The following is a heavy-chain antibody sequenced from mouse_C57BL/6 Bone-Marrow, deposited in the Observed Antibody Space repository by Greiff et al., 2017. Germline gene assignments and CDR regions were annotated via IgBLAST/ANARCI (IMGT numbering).Heavy chain of an antibody. CDR1: GYTFTSYG. D-gene: IGHD1-1*01. Sequence: VKLVESGAELARPGASVKLSCKASGYTFTSYGISWVKQRTGQGLEWIGEIYPRSGNTYYNEKLKGKATLTADKSSSTAYMELRSLTSEDSAVYFCARAKYYGSSYWFAYWGQGTLVTVSA. J-gene: IGHJ3*01. CDR3: ARAKYYGSSYWFAY. V-gene: IGHV1-81*01. CDR2: IYPRSGNT.